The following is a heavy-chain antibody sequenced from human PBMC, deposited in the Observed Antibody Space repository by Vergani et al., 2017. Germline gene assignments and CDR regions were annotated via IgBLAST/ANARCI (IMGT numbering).Heavy chain of an antibody. CDR3: ARAPKGGNADY. CDR2: IYYSGST. CDR1: GGSISSSSYY. D-gene: IGHD4-23*01. V-gene: IGHV4-39*01. J-gene: IGHJ4*02. Sequence: QLQLQESGPGLVKPSETLSLTCTVSGGSISSSSYYWGWIRQPPGKGLEWIGSIYYSGSTYYNPSLKSRVTISVDTSKNQFSLKLSSVTAADTAVYYCARAPKGGNADYWGQGTLVTVSS.